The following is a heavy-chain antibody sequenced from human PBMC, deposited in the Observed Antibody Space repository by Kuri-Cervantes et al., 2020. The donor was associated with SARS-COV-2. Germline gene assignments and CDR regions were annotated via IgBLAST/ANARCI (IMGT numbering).Heavy chain of an antibody. CDR1: GYTFTSYG. CDR2: ISAYNGNT. Sequence: ASVKVSCKASGYTFTSYGISWVRQAPGQGLEWMGWISAYNGNTNYAQKLQGRATMTTDTSTSTAYMELRSLRSDDTAVYYCARDLRYSSGWGRLGYYYYGMDVWGQGTTVTVSS. J-gene: IGHJ6*02. V-gene: IGHV1-18*01. CDR3: ARDLRYSSGWGRLGYYYYGMDV. D-gene: IGHD6-19*01.